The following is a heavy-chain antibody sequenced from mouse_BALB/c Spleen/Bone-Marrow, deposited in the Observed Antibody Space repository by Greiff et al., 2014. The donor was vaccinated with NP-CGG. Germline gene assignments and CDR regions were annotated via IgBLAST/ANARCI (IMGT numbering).Heavy chain of an antibody. D-gene: IGHD2-10*01. V-gene: IGHV1-67*01. CDR1: GYTFTDYA. CDR3: ARSYYGNYYAMDY. CDR2: ISTYSSNT. Sequence: VKLMESGPELVRPGVSVKISCKGSGYTFTDYAMHWVKQSHAKSLEWIGVISTYSSNTNYNQKFKGKATMTVDKSSSTAYMELARLTSEDSAIYYCARSYYGNYYAMDYWGQGTSVTVSS. J-gene: IGHJ4*01.